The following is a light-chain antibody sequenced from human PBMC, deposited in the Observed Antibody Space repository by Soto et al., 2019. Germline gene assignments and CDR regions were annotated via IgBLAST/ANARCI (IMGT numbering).Light chain of an antibody. V-gene: IGLV2-23*02. CDR3: CSYAGSTSPSYV. J-gene: IGLJ1*01. Sequence: NSSDVGSYNLVSWYQQHPGKAPKLMIYEVSKRPSGVSNRFSGSKSGNTASLTISGLQAEDEADYYCCSYAGSTSPSYVFGTGTKVTVL. CDR1: SSDVGSYNL. CDR2: EVS.